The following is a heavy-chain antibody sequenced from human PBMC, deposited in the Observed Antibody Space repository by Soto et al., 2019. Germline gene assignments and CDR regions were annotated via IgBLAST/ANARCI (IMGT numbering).Heavy chain of an antibody. J-gene: IGHJ5*02. CDR1: GGSISSSSYY. CDR2: IYYSGST. D-gene: IGHD2-21*01. V-gene: IGHV4-39*01. CDR3: ARWAYGGDWFDP. Sequence: SETLSLTCTVSGGSISSSSYYWGWIRQPPGEGLEWIGSIYYSGSTYYNPSLKSRVTISVDTSKNQFSLKLSSVTAADTAVYYCARWAYGGDWFDPWGQGTLVTVSS.